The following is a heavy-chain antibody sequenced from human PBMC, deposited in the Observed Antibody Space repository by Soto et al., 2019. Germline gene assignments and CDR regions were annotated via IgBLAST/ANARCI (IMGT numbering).Heavy chain of an antibody. Sequence: SVKVYCKAFGYTFTSYGMSWVRQARGEGLEWMGWISAYNGNTNYAQKLQGRVTMTTDTSTSTAYMELRSLRSDDTAVYYCVRDGGVIVVVPSSWFDPWGQGTLVTVS. CDR3: VRDGGVIVVVPSSWFDP. V-gene: IGHV1-18*04. J-gene: IGHJ5*02. CDR2: ISAYNGNT. D-gene: IGHD2-2*01. CDR1: GYTFTSYG.